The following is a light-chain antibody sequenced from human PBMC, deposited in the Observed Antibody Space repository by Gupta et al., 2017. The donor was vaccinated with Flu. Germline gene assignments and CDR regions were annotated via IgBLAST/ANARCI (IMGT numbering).Light chain of an antibody. CDR3: QQLNSYPLT. Sequence: GDIVTITCRASHDITNYLAWYQQEPGKAPKLLIYDASTLQTGVSSRFSGSGSGTIFTLTISGLQPEDFASYYCQQLNSYPLTFGGGTTVDIK. J-gene: IGKJ4*01. CDR2: DAS. V-gene: IGKV1-9*01. CDR1: HDITNY.